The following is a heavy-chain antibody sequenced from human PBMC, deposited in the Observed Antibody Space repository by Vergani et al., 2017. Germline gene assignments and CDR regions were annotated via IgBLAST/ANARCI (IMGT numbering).Heavy chain of an antibody. V-gene: IGHV4-38-2*02. D-gene: IGHD6-6*01. Sequence: QVQLQESGPGLVKPSETLSLTCAVSGYSISSGYYWGWIRQPPGKGLEWIGSIYHSGSTYYNPSLKSRVTISVDTSKNQFSLKLSSVTAADTAVYYCARDVGHIAARPNVVDYWGQGTLVTVSS. CDR3: ARDVGHIAARPNVVDY. J-gene: IGHJ4*02. CDR2: IYHSGST. CDR1: GYSISSGYY.